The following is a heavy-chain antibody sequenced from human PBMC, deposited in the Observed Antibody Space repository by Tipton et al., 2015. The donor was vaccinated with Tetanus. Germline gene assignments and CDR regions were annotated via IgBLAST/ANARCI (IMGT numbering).Heavy chain of an antibody. CDR3: ARDVRAEMGFDY. Sequence: QLVQSGDGVKRPGASVKVSCKASGYTFTSYGVNWVRQAPGQGLEWMGWVSAYNGRTNYAQKVRDRVTMTTDTSTSTAYMELRSLRSDDTALYYCARDVRAEMGFDYWGRGTRVTVSS. D-gene: IGHD1-26*01. CDR2: VSAYNGRT. J-gene: IGHJ4*02. CDR1: GYTFTSYG. V-gene: IGHV1-18*01.